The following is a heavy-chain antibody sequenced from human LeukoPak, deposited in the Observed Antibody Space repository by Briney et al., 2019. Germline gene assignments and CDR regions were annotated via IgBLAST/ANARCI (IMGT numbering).Heavy chain of an antibody. Sequence: GGSLRLSCAASGITFSNYAMSWVRQAPGKGLEWVSVISGSGGSTYYADSVKGRFTISRDNSKNTVYLQMNRLRAEDTAVYYCAKSGMIVEVDYWGQGTLVTVSS. CDR2: ISGSGGST. D-gene: IGHD3-22*01. CDR3: AKSGMIVEVDY. J-gene: IGHJ4*02. V-gene: IGHV3-23*01. CDR1: GITFSNYA.